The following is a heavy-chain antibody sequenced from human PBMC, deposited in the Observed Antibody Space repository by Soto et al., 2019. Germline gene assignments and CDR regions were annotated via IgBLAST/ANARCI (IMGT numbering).Heavy chain of an antibody. CDR3: ASPIVVVVAATPNAFDI. D-gene: IGHD2-15*01. V-gene: IGHV1-69*13. J-gene: IGHJ3*02. Sequence: SVKVSCKASGGTFSSYAISWVRQAPGQGLEWMGGIIPIFGTANYAQKFQGRVTITADESTSTAYMELSSLRSEDTAVYYCASPIVVVVAATPNAFDIWGQGTMVT. CDR1: GGTFSSYA. CDR2: IIPIFGTA.